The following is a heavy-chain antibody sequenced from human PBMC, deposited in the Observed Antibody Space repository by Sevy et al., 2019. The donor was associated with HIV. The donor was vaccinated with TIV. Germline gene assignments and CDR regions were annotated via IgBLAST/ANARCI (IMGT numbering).Heavy chain of an antibody. J-gene: IGHJ4*02. CDR1: GFTFSSHW. V-gene: IGHV3-74*01. D-gene: IGHD1-1*01. CDR3: VRDSATGPTRGDY. CDR2: IKSDGSRT. Sequence: GGSLRLSCAASGFTFSSHWMHWVRQGPGNRLVWVSRIKSDGSRTNYADSVKGRFTISRDNAKNTLYLQMNSLGAEDTAVYYCVRDSATGPTRGDYWGQGTLVTVSS.